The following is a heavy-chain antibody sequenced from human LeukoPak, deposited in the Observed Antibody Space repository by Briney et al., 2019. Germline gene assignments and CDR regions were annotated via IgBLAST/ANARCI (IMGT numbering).Heavy chain of an antibody. V-gene: IGHV3-30*03. D-gene: IGHD1-14*01. J-gene: IGHJ4*02. CDR1: GFTFCSYG. CDR2: ISYDGSNK. CDR3: ASRVTGDFDY. Sequence: GRSLRLSCAACGFTFCSYGMHWVRQAPGKGLEWVAVISYDGSNKYYADSVKGRFTISRDNSKNTLYLQMNSLRAEDTAVYYCASRVTGDFDYWGQGTLVTVSS.